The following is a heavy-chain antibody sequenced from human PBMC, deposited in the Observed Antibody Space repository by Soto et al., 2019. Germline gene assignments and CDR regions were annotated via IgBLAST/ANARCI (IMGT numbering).Heavy chain of an antibody. V-gene: IGHV1-2*04. CDR1: VYSFIGYC. Sequence: ASVKVSCKASVYSFIGYCMRWGRQAPGQGLEWMGWINPNSGGTNYAQKFQGWVTMTRDTSISTAYMELSRLRSDDTAVYYCARDTLNCSAGSCSSQYYYYGMDVWGQGTTVTVSS. J-gene: IGHJ6*02. D-gene: IGHD2-15*01. CDR2: INPNSGGT. CDR3: ARDTLNCSAGSCSSQYYYYGMDV.